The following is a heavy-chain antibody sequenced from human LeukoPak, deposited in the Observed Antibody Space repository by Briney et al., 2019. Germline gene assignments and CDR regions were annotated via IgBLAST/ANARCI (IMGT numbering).Heavy chain of an antibody. J-gene: IGHJ4*02. D-gene: IGHD3-3*01. CDR1: GFTFGKYW. V-gene: IGHV3-7*03. Sequence: GGSLRLSCVASGFTFGKYWMSWVRQAPGKGLEWVANIKLDGSERNYVDSVKGRFTISRDNTKNSLYLQMNSLRAEDTAVFYCARDQYDTWSRRGNFDSWGQGTLVIVSS. CDR3: ARDQYDTWSRRGNFDS. CDR2: IKLDGSER.